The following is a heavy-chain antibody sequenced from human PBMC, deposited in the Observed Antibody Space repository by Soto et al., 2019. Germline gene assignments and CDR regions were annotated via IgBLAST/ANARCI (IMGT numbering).Heavy chain of an antibody. Sequence: SETLSLTCAVSGGSISSSNWWSWVRQPPGKGLEWIGEIYHSGSTNYNPSLKSRVTISVDKSKNQFSLKLSSVTAADTAVYYCASNVNHYGDFSPMGYWGQGTLVTVSS. J-gene: IGHJ4*02. CDR2: IYHSGST. CDR1: GGSISSSNW. V-gene: IGHV4-4*02. CDR3: ASNVNHYGDFSPMGY. D-gene: IGHD4-17*01.